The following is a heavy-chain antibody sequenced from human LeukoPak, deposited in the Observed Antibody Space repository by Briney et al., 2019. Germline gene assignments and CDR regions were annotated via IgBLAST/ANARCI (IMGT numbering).Heavy chain of an antibody. Sequence: GGSLRLSCAASGFTFSSYWMHWVRQAPGKGLVWVSRINSDGSSTSYADSVKGRFTISRDNAKNTLYLQMNSLRAEDTAVYYCARDPDEPYYARPHWYFDLWGRGTLVTVSS. CDR3: ARDPDEPYYARPHWYFDL. D-gene: IGHD3-22*01. CDR2: INSDGSST. CDR1: GFTFSSYW. V-gene: IGHV3-74*01. J-gene: IGHJ2*01.